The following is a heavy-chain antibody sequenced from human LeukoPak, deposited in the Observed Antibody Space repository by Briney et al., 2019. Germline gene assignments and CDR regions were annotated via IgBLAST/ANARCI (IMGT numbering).Heavy chain of an antibody. CDR3: ANPGNDY. V-gene: IGHV3-43*02. D-gene: IGHD1-1*01. Sequence: GGSLRLSCAASGFTFSSYAMSWVRQAPGKGLEWVSLISGDGGSTYYADSVKGRFTISRDNSKNSLYLQMNSLRTEDTALYYCANPGNDYWGQGTLVTVSS. CDR2: ISGDGGST. CDR1: GFTFSSYA. J-gene: IGHJ4*02.